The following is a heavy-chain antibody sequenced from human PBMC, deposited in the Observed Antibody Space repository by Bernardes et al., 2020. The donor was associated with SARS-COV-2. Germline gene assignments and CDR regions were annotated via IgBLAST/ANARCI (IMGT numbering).Heavy chain of an antibody. CDR1: GFTFSSYW. J-gene: IGHJ3*02. CDR3: ASLDGSGSYYNTDAFDI. Sequence: GGSLRLSCAASGFTFSSYWMSWVRQAPGKGLEWVANIKQDGSEKYYVDSVKFRFTISRDNAKNSLYLQMNSLRAEDTAVYYCASLDGSGSYYNTDAFDIWGQGTMVTVSS. CDR2: IKQDGSEK. D-gene: IGHD3-10*01. V-gene: IGHV3-7*01.